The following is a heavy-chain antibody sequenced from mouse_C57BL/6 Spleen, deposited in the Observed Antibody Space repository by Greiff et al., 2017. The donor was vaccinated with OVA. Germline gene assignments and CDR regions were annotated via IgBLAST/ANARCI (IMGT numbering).Heavy chain of an antibody. CDR3: ARDGGGYGNYEGWFAY. V-gene: IGHV1-76*01. J-gene: IGHJ3*01. CDR2: IYPGSGNT. Sequence: QVQLQQSGAELVRPGASVKLSCKASGYTFTDYYINWVKQRPGQGLEWIARIYPGSGNTYYNEKFKGKATLTAEKSSSTAYMQLSSLTSEDSAVYFCARDGGGYGNYEGWFAYWGQGTLVTVSA. CDR1: GYTFTDYY. D-gene: IGHD2-1*01.